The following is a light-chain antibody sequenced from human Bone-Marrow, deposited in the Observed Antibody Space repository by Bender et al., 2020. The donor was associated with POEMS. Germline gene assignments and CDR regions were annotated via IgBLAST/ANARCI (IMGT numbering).Light chain of an antibody. J-gene: IGLJ1*01. CDR3: TSYTTGSTYV. Sequence: QSALTQPASVSASPGQTITISCTGASSDVGGDVFVSWYQQHSGKAPRLLIHDASNRASGVSFLFSGFKSGNTASLTISGLQADDEAAFSCTSYTTGSTYVFGPGTKVTVL. CDR1: SSDVGGDVF. CDR2: DAS. V-gene: IGLV2-14*03.